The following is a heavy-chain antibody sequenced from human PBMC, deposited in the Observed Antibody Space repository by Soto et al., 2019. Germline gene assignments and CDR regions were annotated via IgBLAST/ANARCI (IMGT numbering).Heavy chain of an antibody. V-gene: IGHV3-23*01. CDR1: GFTFSSYA. CDR2: ISGSGGST. CDR3: AKAVGDWGVAGYWYFDL. J-gene: IGHJ2*01. Sequence: EVQLLESGGGLVQPGGSLRLSCAASGFTFSSYAMSWVRQAPGKGLEWVSAISGSGGSTYYADSVKGRFTISRDNSKNTLYLQMNSLRAEDTAVYYCAKAVGDWGVAGYWYFDLWGRGTLVTVSS. D-gene: IGHD6-19*01.